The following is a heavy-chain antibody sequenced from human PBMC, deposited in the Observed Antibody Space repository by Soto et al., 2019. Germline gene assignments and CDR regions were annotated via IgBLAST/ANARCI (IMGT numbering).Heavy chain of an antibody. J-gene: IGHJ5*02. CDR1: GGSFSGYY. V-gene: IGHV4-34*01. CDR3: ARSIPPIAAAGSIHNWFDP. D-gene: IGHD6-13*01. CDR2: INHSGST. Sequence: SETLSLTCAVYGGSFSGYYWSWIRQPPGKGLEWIGEINHSGSTNYNPSLKSRVTISVDTSKNQFSLKLSSVTAADTAVYYCARSIPPIAAAGSIHNWFDPWGQGTLVTVSS.